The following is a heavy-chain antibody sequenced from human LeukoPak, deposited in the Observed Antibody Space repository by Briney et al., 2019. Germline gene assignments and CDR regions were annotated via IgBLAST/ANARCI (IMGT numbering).Heavy chain of an antibody. J-gene: IGHJ4*02. Sequence: PSETLSLTCAVYIDSFSNYHWNWIRQTPAKGMEWIGEVNESGGTNISPSLRSRVILSVDTSKREFSLKLSSVTAADTAVYYCARLGYGDYGDYWGQGTLVTVSS. D-gene: IGHD4-17*01. CDR1: IDSFSNYH. CDR2: VNESGGT. V-gene: IGHV4-34*01. CDR3: ARLGYGDYGDY.